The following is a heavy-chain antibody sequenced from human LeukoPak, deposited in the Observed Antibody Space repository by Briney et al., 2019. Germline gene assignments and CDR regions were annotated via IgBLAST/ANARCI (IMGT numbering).Heavy chain of an antibody. CDR2: ISWNSGSI. Sequence: PGGSLRLSCAASGFTFDDYAMHWVRQAPGKGLEWVSGISWNSGSIGYADSVKGRFTISRDNAKNTLYLQMISLRAEDTAVYYCARDNTYGSFDSWGQGTLVTVSS. CDR1: GFTFDDYA. V-gene: IGHV3-9*01. D-gene: IGHD1-26*01. J-gene: IGHJ4*02. CDR3: ARDNTYGSFDS.